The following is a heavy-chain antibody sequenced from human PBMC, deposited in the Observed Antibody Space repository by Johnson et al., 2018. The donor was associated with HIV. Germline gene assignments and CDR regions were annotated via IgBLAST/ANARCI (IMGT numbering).Heavy chain of an antibody. Sequence: QMQLVESGGGVGQPGRSLKVPCAASGFTFISYDTQWVRQAPGKGLEWVAVISNDGSKKCSADSVKGRFTISRDNSKNTLYLQMNSLRAEDTAVYYCAKGLKLGSGDDAFDIWGQGTMVTVSS. J-gene: IGHJ3*02. V-gene: IGHV3-30*18. CDR1: GFTFISYD. CDR2: ISNDGSKK. D-gene: IGHD7-27*01. CDR3: AKGLKLGSGDDAFDI.